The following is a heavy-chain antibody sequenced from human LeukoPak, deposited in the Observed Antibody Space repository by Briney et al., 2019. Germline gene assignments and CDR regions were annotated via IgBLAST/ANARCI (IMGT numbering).Heavy chain of an antibody. Sequence: SVRVSCKASGGTFSSYAISWVRQAPGQGLEWMGGIIPIFGTANYAQKFQGRVTITTDESTSTAYMELSSLRSEDTAVYYCASRGYSYGYIAPNWFDPWGQGTLVTVSS. J-gene: IGHJ5*02. CDR3: ASRGYSYGYIAPNWFDP. D-gene: IGHD5-18*01. CDR1: GGTFSSYA. V-gene: IGHV1-69*05. CDR2: IIPIFGTA.